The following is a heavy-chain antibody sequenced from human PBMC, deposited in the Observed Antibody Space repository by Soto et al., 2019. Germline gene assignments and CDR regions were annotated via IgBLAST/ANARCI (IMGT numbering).Heavy chain of an antibody. CDR1: GYTFTSYG. Sequence: GASVKVSCKASGYTFTSYGISWVRQAPGQGLEWMGWISAYNGNTNYAQKLQGRVTMTTDTSTSTAYMELRSLRSDDTAVYYCAREQYYYDSSGQTDAFDIWGQGTMVTVSS. CDR2: ISAYNGNT. CDR3: AREQYYYDSSGQTDAFDI. J-gene: IGHJ3*02. D-gene: IGHD3-22*01. V-gene: IGHV1-18*01.